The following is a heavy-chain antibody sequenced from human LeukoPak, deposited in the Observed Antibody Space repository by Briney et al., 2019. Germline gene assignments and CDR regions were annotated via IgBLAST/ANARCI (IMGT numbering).Heavy chain of an antibody. V-gene: IGHV4-4*07. CDR2: IYTSGST. Sequence: SETLSLTCTVSGGSISSYYWSWIRQPAGKGLEWIGRIYTSGSTNYNPSLKSRVTMSVDTSKNQFSLKLSSVTAADTAVYYCARTYYYDSSGPSGYYFDYWGQGTLVTVSS. J-gene: IGHJ4*02. CDR3: ARTYYYDSSGPSGYYFDY. CDR1: GGSISSYY. D-gene: IGHD3-22*01.